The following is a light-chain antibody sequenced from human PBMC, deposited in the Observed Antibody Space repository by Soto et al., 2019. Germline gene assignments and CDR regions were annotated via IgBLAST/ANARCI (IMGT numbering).Light chain of an antibody. Sequence: QSALTQPPSVSGAPGQGVTISCTGSSSNIGAGSDVHWYQQLPGTAPKLLIYSNTNRPSGVPDRFSGSKSGTSASLAIAGLQAGDEADYYCQSYDSILTGSVFGGGTKVTVL. J-gene: IGLJ2*01. CDR3: QSYDSILTGSV. CDR1: SSNIGAGSD. CDR2: SNT. V-gene: IGLV1-40*01.